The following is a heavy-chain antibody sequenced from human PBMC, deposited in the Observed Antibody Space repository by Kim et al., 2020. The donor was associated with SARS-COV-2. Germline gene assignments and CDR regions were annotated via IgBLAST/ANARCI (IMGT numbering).Heavy chain of an antibody. J-gene: IGHJ6*02. CDR3: AKGFSTSSTYYYYCMDV. V-gene: IGHV3-9*01. D-gene: IGHD2-2*01. Sequence: VKGRFTSSRDNAKNSLYLQMNSLRAEDTALYYCAKGFSTSSTYYYYCMDVWGQGTTVTVSS.